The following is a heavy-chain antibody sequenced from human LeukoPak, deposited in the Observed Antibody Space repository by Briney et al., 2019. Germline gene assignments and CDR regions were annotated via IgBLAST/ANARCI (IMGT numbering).Heavy chain of an antibody. Sequence: PSQTLSFTSTGSGGSISSSGYYWGRICQPPGMGLVWIGSIYYSGSTYYNPSLKSRVTIYVDTSKNQFSLKLSSVTPADTAVYYCACRMYSNTSLLYFDYWAQGTLVTVSS. V-gene: IGHV4-39*01. CDR3: ACRMYSNTSLLYFDY. D-gene: IGHD1-26*01. CDR1: GGSISSSGYY. J-gene: IGHJ4*02. CDR2: IYYSGST.